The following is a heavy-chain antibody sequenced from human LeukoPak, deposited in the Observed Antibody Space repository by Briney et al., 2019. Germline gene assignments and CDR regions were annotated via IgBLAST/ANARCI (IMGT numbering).Heavy chain of an antibody. Sequence: ASVKVSCKASGYTFTGYYMHWVRQAPGQGLEWMGWINPNSGGTNYAQKFQGRVTMTRDTSISTAYMELSRLRSDDTAAYYCARGPRIAVAGTEDWFDPWGQGTLVTVSS. V-gene: IGHV1-2*02. D-gene: IGHD6-19*01. CDR3: ARGPRIAVAGTEDWFDP. J-gene: IGHJ5*02. CDR2: INPNSGGT. CDR1: GYTFTGYY.